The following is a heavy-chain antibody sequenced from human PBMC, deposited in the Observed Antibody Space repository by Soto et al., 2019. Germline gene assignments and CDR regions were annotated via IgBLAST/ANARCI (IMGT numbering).Heavy chain of an antibody. CDR2: ISYDGSNK. D-gene: IGHD3-3*01. CDR1: GGRVSSFG. Sequence: SGAACGGRVSSFGRHWVRQATGKGLEWVAIISYDGSNKYYADSVKGRFTISRDNSKNTLYLQMNSLRAEDTAVYYCAKEFWSGPFDYWGQGTLVTVSS. CDR3: AKEFWSGPFDY. J-gene: IGHJ4*02. V-gene: IGHV3-30*18.